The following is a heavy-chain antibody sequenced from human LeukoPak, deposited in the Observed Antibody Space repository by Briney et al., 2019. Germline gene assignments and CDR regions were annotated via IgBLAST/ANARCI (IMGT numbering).Heavy chain of an antibody. CDR3: ARDGELSYYYYYMDV. V-gene: IGHV3-64*01. CDR2: ISSNGGST. J-gene: IGHJ6*03. D-gene: IGHD1-7*01. CDR1: GFTFSSYA. Sequence: PGGSLRLSCAASGFTFSSYAMHWVRQAPGKGLEYVSAISSNGGSTYYANSVKGRFTISRDNSENTLYLQMGSLRAEDMAVYYCARDGELSYYYYYMDVWGKGTTVTVSS.